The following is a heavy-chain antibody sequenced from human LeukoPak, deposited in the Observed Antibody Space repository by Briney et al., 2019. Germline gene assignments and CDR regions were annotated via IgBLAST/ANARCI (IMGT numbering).Heavy chain of an antibody. J-gene: IGHJ3*02. CDR1: GGSISSSSYY. V-gene: IGHV4-39*07. CDR2: INHSGST. CDR3: ARVGPYAFDI. Sequence: SETLSLTCTVSGGSISSSSYYWSWIRQPPGKGLEWIGEINHSGSTNYNPSLKSRVTISVDTSKNQFSLKLSSVTAADTAVYYCARVGPYAFDIWGQGTMVTVSS.